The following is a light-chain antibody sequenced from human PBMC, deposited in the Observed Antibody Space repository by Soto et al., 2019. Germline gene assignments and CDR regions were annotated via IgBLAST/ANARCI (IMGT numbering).Light chain of an antibody. CDR2: EVS. CDR3: SSYTSSSTLSYV. Sequence: QTRLAQPASGSGSPGQSIAISCTLTSSEFGGYNYVSWYQQYPVKAPKLILHEVSNRPSGVSTRFSGSKSGNTASLTISGLQTEDEADYYCSSYTSSSTLSYVFGTGTKVTVL. V-gene: IGLV2-14*01. J-gene: IGLJ1*01. CDR1: SSEFGGYNY.